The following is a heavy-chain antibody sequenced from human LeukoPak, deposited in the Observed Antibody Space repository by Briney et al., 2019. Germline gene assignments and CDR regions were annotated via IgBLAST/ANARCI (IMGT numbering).Heavy chain of an antibody. D-gene: IGHD1-7*01. V-gene: IGHV4-61*02. CDR3: ARGSGELLPGWGAFDT. CDR2: IYTSGST. J-gene: IGHJ3*02. CDR1: GGSISSGSYY. Sequence: PSQTLSLTCTVSGGSISSGSYYWSWIRQPAGKGLEWIGRIYTSGSTNYNPSLKSRVTISVDTSKNQFSLKLSSVTAADTAVYYCARGSGELLPGWGAFDTWGQGTMVTVSS.